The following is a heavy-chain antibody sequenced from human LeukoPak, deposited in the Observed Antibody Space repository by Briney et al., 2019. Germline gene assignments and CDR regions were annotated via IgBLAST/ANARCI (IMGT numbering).Heavy chain of an antibody. CDR1: GFTLSDYY. D-gene: IGHD3-22*01. CDR3: ARTLIDSSGYLDY. CDR2: ISSSGSTI. V-gene: IGHV3-11*01. J-gene: IGHJ4*02. Sequence: PGGSLRLSCAASGFTLSDYYMSWISQAQGKGLEWVSYISSSGSTIYYADSVKGRFTISRDNAKNSLYLQMNSLRAEDTAVYYCARTLIDSSGYLDYWGQGTLVTVSS.